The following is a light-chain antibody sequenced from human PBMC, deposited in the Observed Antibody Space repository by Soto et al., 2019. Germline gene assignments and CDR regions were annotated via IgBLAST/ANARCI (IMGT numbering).Light chain of an antibody. J-gene: IGKJ1*01. CDR1: RNSGTF. CDR3: QQSVSIPPT. CDR2: AAS. Sequence: DTQMTQSPSSPSASVGDRVTIFCRASRNSGTFLNWSQQKPGKAPKLRIFAASSLHSGVPSRFSGSGSGTAFTFTISSLPPADVAPYYWQQSVSIPPTFGQGTKVSIK. V-gene: IGKV1-39*01.